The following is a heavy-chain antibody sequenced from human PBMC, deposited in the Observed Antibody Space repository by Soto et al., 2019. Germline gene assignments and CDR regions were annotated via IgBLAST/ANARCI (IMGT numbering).Heavy chain of an antibody. V-gene: IGHV4-59*08. CDR1: GGSISSYY. J-gene: IGHJ6*03. CDR2: IYYSGST. D-gene: IGHD3-10*01. Sequence: SETLSLTCTVSGGSISSYYLSWIRQPPGKGLEWIGYIYYSGSTNYNPSLKSRVTISVDTSKNQFSLKLSSVTAADTAVYYCARHKADFNYYGSGSYYNGSYYYYMDVWGKGTTVTVSS. CDR3: ARHKADFNYYGSGSYYNGSYYYYMDV.